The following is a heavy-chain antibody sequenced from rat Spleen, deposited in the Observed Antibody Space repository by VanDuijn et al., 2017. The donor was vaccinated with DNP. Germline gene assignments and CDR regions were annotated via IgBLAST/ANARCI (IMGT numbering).Heavy chain of an antibody. J-gene: IGHJ3*01. CDR2: ISTSSSRT. V-gene: IGHV5-17*01. D-gene: IGHD3-7*01. Sequence: EVHLVESGGGLVQVGRSLKISCAASGFIFSDYAMAWVRQAPKKGLEWVATISTSSSRTYYPDSVKGRFTISRDNAKSSLYLQMNSLKSEDTATYYCARHEGGSFDYWGQGTLVTVSS. CDR1: GFIFSDYA. CDR3: ARHEGGSFDY.